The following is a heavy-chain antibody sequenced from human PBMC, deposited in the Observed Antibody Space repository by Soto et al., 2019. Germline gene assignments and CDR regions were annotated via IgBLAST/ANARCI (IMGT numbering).Heavy chain of an antibody. V-gene: IGHV4-34*01. Sequence: SETLSLTCAVYGGSFSGYYWSWIRQPPGKGLEWIGEINHSGSTNYNPSLKSRVTISVDTSKNQFSLKLSSVTAADTAVYYCARGIAAAGGGWFDPWGQGTLVTVSS. J-gene: IGHJ5*02. CDR1: GGSFSGYY. CDR2: INHSGST. D-gene: IGHD6-13*01. CDR3: ARGIAAAGGGWFDP.